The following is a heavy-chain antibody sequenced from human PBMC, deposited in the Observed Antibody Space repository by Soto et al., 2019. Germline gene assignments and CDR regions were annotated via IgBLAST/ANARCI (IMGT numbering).Heavy chain of an antibody. CDR2: ISPYNGNT. J-gene: IGHJ5*02. Sequence: QVQLVQSGAEVKKPGASVKVSCKASGYTFTSYGITWVRQAPGQGLEWMGWISPYNGNTNYAQKFQGRVTMTTDTSQTTGYMELRSLRSDDTAGYYCARGGLGYCSGGSCPQNWFDPWGQGTLVTVSS. D-gene: IGHD2-15*01. CDR3: ARGGLGYCSGGSCPQNWFDP. CDR1: GYTFTSYG. V-gene: IGHV1-18*01.